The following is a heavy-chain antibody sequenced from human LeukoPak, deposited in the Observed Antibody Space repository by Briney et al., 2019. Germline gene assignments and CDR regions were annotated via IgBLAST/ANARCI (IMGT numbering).Heavy chain of an antibody. CDR3: AGSYPSSTSCYDY. CDR2: INHSGST. J-gene: IGHJ4*02. Sequence: SETLSLTCAVYGGSFSGYYWSWIRQPPGKGLEWIGEINHSGSTNYNPSLKSRVTISVGTSKNQFSLKLSPVTAADTAAYYCAGSYPSSTSCYDYWGQGTLVTVSS. CDR1: GGSFSGYY. V-gene: IGHV4-34*01. D-gene: IGHD2-2*01.